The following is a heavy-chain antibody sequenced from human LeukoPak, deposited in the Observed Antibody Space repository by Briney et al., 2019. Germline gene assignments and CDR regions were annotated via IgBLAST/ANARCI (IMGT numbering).Heavy chain of an antibody. D-gene: IGHD2-2*01. J-gene: IGHJ5*02. V-gene: IGHV3-23*01. CDR3: AKASLGYCSSTSCRGRWFDP. CDR2: ISGSGGST. Sequence: GGSLRLSCAASGFTFSSYAMSWVRQAPGKGLEWVSAISGSGGSTYYADSAKGRFTISRDNSKNTLYLQMNSLRAEDTAVYYCAKASLGYCSSTSCRGRWFDPWGQGTLVTVSS. CDR1: GFTFSSYA.